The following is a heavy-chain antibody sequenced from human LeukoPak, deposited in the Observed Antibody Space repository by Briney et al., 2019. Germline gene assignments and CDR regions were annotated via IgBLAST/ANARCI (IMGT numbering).Heavy chain of an antibody. CDR1: GFTFSSYG. V-gene: IGHV3-33*01. CDR2: IWYDGSNK. Sequence: PGGSLRLSCAASGFTFSSYGMHWVRQAPGKGLEWVAVIWYDGSNKYYADSVKGRFTISRDNSKSTLYLQMNSLRAEDTAVYYCARNYGGNSCPDYWGQGTLVTVSS. CDR3: ARNYGGNSCPDY. J-gene: IGHJ4*02. D-gene: IGHD4-23*01.